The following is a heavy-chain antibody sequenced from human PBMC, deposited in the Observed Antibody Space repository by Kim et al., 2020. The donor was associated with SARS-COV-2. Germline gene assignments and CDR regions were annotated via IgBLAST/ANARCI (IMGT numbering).Heavy chain of an antibody. CDR3: AKSGYFDL. J-gene: IGHJ2*01. CDR1: GFTFSSYG. CDR2: ISYDGSNK. Sequence: GGSLRLSCAASGFTFSSYGMHWVRQAPGKGLEWVAVISYDGSNKYYADSVKGRFTISRDNSKNTLYLQMNSLRAEDSAVYYCAKSGYFDLWGRGTLVTVSS. V-gene: IGHV3-30*18.